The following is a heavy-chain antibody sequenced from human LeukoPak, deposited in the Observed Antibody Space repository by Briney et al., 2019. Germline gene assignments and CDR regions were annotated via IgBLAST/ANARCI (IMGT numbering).Heavy chain of an antibody. Sequence: GGSLRLSCAASGFTFSNYWIHSVRQAPGKGLVWVSRINSDVTSTICAASVKGRFTISRDNAQNTLYLKMNSLRADDTAVYYCARVPGATGRRYFDYWGQGTLVTVSS. CDR1: GFTFSNYW. D-gene: IGHD1-26*01. V-gene: IGHV3-74*01. CDR2: INSDVTST. CDR3: ARVPGATGRRYFDY. J-gene: IGHJ4*02.